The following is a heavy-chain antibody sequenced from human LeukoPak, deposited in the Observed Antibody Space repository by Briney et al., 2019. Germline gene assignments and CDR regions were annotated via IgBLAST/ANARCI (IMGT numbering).Heavy chain of an antibody. J-gene: IGHJ4*02. CDR3: AISFGLYGGNSQALGAYDY. CDR1: GFTFSSYW. D-gene: IGHD4-23*01. V-gene: IGHV3-74*01. CDR2: INSDGSST. Sequence: AGGSLRLSCAASGFTFSSYWMHWVRQAPGEGLVWVSRINSDGSSTSYADSVKGRFTISRDNAKNTLYLQMNSLRAEDTAVYYCAISFGLYGGNSQALGAYDYWGQGTLVTVSS.